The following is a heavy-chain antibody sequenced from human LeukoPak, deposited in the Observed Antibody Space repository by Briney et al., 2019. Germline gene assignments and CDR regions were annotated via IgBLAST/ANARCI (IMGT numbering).Heavy chain of an antibody. CDR2: INPSSGGT. V-gene: IGHV1-2*02. J-gene: IGHJ4*02. CDR1: GYTFTGYY. Sequence: ASVKVSCKASGYTFTGYYMHWVRQAPGQGLEWMGWINPSSGGTNYAQKFQGRVTMTRDTSISTAYMELSRLRSDDTAVYYCARDQYYDYVWGSPAMDDWGQGTLVTVSS. CDR3: ARDQYYDYVWGSPAMDD. D-gene: IGHD3-16*01.